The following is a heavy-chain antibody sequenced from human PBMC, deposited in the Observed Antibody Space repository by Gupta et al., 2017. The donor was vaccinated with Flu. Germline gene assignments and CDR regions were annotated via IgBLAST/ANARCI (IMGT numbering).Heavy chain of an antibody. D-gene: IGHD3-22*01. J-gene: IGHJ6*03. CDR3: ARDGPYSYFDVSGYLHPTKEAHYYYYMDA. V-gene: IGHV3-53*01. Sequence: GLEWVSLIYKDGRTLHADSVKGRFTISRDTSENSLYLQMNSLRVDDTAVYYCARDGPYSYFDVSGYLHPTKEAHYYYYMDAWGKGTTVTVSS. CDR2: IYKDGRT.